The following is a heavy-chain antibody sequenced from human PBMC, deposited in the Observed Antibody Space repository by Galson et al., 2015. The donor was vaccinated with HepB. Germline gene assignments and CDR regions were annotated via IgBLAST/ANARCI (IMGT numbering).Heavy chain of an antibody. CDR1: GYTFSSYS. V-gene: IGHV1-18*01. D-gene: IGHD2-15*01. CDR3: ARGALVVVVNATQNNWFDP. CDR2: ISPYSRDT. Sequence: SVKVSCKASGYTFSSYSITWVRQAPGQGLEWVGWISPYSRDTNYARKVQGRVTMTTDTSTSTAYMELRGLRSDDTAVYYCARGALVVVVNATQNNWFDPWGQGTPVTVSS. J-gene: IGHJ5*02.